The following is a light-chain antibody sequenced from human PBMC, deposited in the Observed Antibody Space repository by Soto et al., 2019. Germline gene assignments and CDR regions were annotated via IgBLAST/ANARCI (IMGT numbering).Light chain of an antibody. V-gene: IGKV4-1*01. Sequence: DIVMTQSPDSLAVSLGERATVNCKSSQSLSFNSNNKNYLAWYQQKPGHPPKLLIYWASTRESGVPDRFSGSGSGTDFTLTISSLQAEDVAVYYCQQYYSTPYTFGQGTKLEIK. CDR2: WAS. CDR1: QSLSFNSNNKNY. CDR3: QQYYSTPYT. J-gene: IGKJ2*01.